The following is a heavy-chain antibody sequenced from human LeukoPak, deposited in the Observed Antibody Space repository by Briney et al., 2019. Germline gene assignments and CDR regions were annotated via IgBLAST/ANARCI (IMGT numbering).Heavy chain of an antibody. CDR2: INPSGGST. Sequence: ASVKVSCKASGYTFTSYYMHWVRQAPGQGLEWMGIINPSGGSTSYAQKFQGRVSMTRDMSTSTVYMELSSLRSEDTAVYYCARRPLAGGCSSTSCPYYYMDVWGKGTTVTVSS. V-gene: IGHV1-46*01. CDR3: ARRPLAGGCSSTSCPYYYMDV. CDR1: GYTFTSYY. J-gene: IGHJ6*03. D-gene: IGHD2-2*01.